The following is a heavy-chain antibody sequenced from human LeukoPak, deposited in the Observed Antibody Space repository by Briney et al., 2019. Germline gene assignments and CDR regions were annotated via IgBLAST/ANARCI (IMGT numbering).Heavy chain of an antibody. J-gene: IGHJ3*02. D-gene: IGHD6-6*01. V-gene: IGHV5-51*01. CDR3: ARWDIAALSDAFDI. CDR2: IYPGDSDT. Sequence: GESLKISCKGSGYSFTSYWIGWVRQMPGKGLEWMGIIYPGDSDTRYSPSFQGQVTISVDKSISTTYLQWSSLKASDTAMYYCARWDIAALSDAFDIWGQGTMVTVSS. CDR1: GYSFTSYW.